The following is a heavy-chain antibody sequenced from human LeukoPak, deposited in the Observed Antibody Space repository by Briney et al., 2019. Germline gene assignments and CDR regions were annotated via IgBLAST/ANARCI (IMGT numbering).Heavy chain of an antibody. V-gene: IGHV3-30*02. D-gene: IGHD6-13*01. CDR1: GFTFTNYG. CDR2: IRYDGSNK. J-gene: IGHJ6*03. Sequence: GSLRLSCAASGFTFTNYGMHWVRQAPGKGLEWVAFIRYDGSNKYYADSVKGRFTISRDNAKNSLYLQMNSLRAEDTAVYYCARDRRGPRGIAAADYYYYYMDVWGKGTTVTVSS. CDR3: ARDRRGPRGIAAADYYYYYMDV.